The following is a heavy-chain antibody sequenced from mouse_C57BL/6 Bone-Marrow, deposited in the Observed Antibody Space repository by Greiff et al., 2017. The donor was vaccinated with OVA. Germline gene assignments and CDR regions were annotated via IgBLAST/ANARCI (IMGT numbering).Heavy chain of an antibody. V-gene: IGHV1-5*01. CDR3: TRSHNDSNYLAWFAY. D-gene: IGHD2-5*01. CDR1: GYTFTSYW. CDR2: IYPGNSDT. J-gene: IGHJ3*01. Sequence: EVQLQQSGTVLARPGASVKMSCKTSGYTFTSYWMHWVKQRPGQGLEWIGAIYPGNSDTSYNQKFKGKAKLTAVTSASTAYMELSSLTNEDSAVYYCTRSHNDSNYLAWFAYWGQGTLVTVSA.